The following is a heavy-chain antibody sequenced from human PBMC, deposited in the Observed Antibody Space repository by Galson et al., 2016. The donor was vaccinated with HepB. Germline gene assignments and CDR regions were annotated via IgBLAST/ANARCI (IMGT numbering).Heavy chain of an antibody. Sequence: SLRLSCAASGFTFSTAWMSWVRQAPGKGLEWVGRSKSKSDGGTTDYAAPVKGRFTISRDDSKSTLYPEMNSLTTEDTALYYCTTIAPAGNFDYWGQGTPVTVSA. D-gene: IGHD6-13*01. CDR2: SKSKSDGGTT. J-gene: IGHJ4*02. CDR3: TTIAPAGNFDY. V-gene: IGHV3-15*01. CDR1: GFTFSTAW.